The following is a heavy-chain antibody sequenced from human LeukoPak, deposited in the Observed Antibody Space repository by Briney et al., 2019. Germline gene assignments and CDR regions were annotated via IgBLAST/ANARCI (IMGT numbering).Heavy chain of an antibody. J-gene: IGHJ4*02. CDR1: GFTFSSYS. D-gene: IGHD3-16*02. CDR3: ARDLYPYDYVWGSYRVFDY. CDR2: ISSSSSYI. V-gene: IGHV3-21*01. Sequence: GGSLRLSCAVSGFTFSSYSMNWVRQAPGKGLEWVSSISSSSSYIYYADSVKGRFTISRDNAKNSLYLQMNSLRAEDTAVYYCARDLYPYDYVWGSYRVFDYWGQGTLVTVSS.